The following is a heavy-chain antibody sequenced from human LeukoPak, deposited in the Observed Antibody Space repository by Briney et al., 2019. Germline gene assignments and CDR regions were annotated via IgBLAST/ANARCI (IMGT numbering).Heavy chain of an antibody. CDR1: GVSIISGTDY. CDR3: ASSPITMIVVGVDY. CDR2: IYYTGTT. D-gene: IGHD3-22*01. Sequence: SETLSLTCTVSGVSIISGTDYWGWIRQPPGKGLEWIGNIYYTGTTFYHVSLKSRVTISVDTSKNQFSLKLSSVTAADTAVYYCASSPITMIVVGVDYWGQGTLVTVSS. J-gene: IGHJ4*02. V-gene: IGHV4-39*01.